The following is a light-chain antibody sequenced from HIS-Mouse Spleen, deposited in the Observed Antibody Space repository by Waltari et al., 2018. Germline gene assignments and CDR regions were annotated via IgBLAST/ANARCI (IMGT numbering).Light chain of an antibody. CDR3: SSYTSSSFNVV. CDR1: SSDVGGYNY. J-gene: IGLJ2*01. V-gene: IGLV2-14*03. CDR2: DVS. Sequence: PGQSITIACTGTSSDVGGYNYVSLYQQPPGQAPKLMIYDVSNRPSGVSNRFPGSKSGNTASLTISGLQAEDEADYYCSSYTSSSFNVVFGGGTKLTVL.